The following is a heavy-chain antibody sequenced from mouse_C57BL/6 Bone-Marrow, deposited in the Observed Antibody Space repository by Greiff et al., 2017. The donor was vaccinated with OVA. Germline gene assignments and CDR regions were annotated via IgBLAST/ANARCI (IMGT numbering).Heavy chain of an antibody. Sequence: QVQLQQPGAELVRPGSSVKLSCKASGYTFTSYWMDWVKQRPGQGLEWIGNIYPSDSETHYNQKFKDKATLTVDKSSSTAYMQLSSLTSEDSAVYYCARSLTVVARRTYAMDYWGQGTSVTVSS. CDR3: ARSLTVVARRTYAMDY. CDR1: GYTFTSYW. J-gene: IGHJ4*01. CDR2: IYPSDSET. V-gene: IGHV1-61*01. D-gene: IGHD1-1*01.